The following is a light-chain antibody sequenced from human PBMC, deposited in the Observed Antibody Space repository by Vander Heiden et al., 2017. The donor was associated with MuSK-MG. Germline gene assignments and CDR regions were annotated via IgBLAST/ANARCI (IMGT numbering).Light chain of an antibody. CDR2: DAS. V-gene: IGKV1-33*01. CDR1: QDISNY. Sequence: DIQMTQSPSSLSASVGDRVTITCQASQDISNYLNWYQQKPGKAPKLLIYDASNLEAGVPSRFSGGGSGTDFTLTISSLQPEDIATYSCHQYDNLPPTFGQGTRLVIK. CDR3: HQYDNLPPT. J-gene: IGKJ2*01.